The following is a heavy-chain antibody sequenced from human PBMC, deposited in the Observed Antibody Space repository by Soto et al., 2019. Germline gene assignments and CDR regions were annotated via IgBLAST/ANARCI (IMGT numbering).Heavy chain of an antibody. CDR2: IWYDGSNK. J-gene: IGHJ4*02. D-gene: IGHD3-16*01. CDR3: ARDGGSHGPSYFDP. Sequence: VQLVESGGGVVQPGTSLRLSCVASGSTFSNYGMHWVRQAPGKGPQWVAVIWYDGSNKSYGESVKGRFTISRDNSKNTLYLDINSLRAEDTAVYYCARDGGSHGPSYFDPWGQGSLVIVSS. CDR1: GSTFSNYG. V-gene: IGHV3-33*01.